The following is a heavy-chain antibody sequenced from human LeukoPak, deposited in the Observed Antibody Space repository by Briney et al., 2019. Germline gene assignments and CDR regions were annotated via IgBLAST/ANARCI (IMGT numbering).Heavy chain of an antibody. CDR2: ISAYNGNT. Sequence: GASVKVSCTASGYTFTSYGISWVRQAPGQGLEWMGWISAYNGNTNYAQKLQGRVTMTTDTSTSTAYMELRSLRSDDTAVYYCARLITMVRGSVWFDPWGQGTLVTVSS. J-gene: IGHJ5*02. V-gene: IGHV1-18*01. CDR3: ARLITMVRGSVWFDP. D-gene: IGHD3-10*01. CDR1: GYTFTSYG.